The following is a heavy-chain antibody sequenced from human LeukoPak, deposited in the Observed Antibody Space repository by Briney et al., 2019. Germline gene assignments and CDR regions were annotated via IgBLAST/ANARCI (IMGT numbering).Heavy chain of an antibody. CDR1: GFTFSSYA. Sequence: GRSLRLFCAASGFTFSSYAMHWVRQAPGKGLEWVSGISWNSGSIGYADSVKGRFTISRDNAKNSLYLQMNSLRAEDTALYYCAKDISSGYYDILTGYYNWFDPWGQGTLVTVSS. D-gene: IGHD3-9*01. J-gene: IGHJ5*02. CDR3: AKDISSGYYDILTGYYNWFDP. V-gene: IGHV3-9*01. CDR2: ISWNSGSI.